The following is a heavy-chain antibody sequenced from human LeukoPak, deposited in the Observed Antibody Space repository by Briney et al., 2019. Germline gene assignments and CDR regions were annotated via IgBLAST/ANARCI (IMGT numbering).Heavy chain of an antibody. CDR2: ISYDGSNK. J-gene: IGHJ6*02. Sequence: PGGSLRLSCAASGFTFSSHAMHWVRQAPGKGLEWVAAISYDGSNKYYADSVKGRFTISRDNSKNTLYLQMNSLRAEDTAVYYCARETLDYYDSSGYYYHYYYYGMDVWGQGTTVTVSS. CDR1: GFTFSSHA. V-gene: IGHV3-30-3*01. CDR3: ARETLDYYDSSGYYYHYYYYGMDV. D-gene: IGHD3-22*01.